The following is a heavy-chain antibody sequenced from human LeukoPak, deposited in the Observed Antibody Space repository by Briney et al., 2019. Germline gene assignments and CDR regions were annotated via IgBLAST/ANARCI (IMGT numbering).Heavy chain of an antibody. J-gene: IGHJ4*02. V-gene: IGHV3-7*01. CDR2: MERDGSEK. CDR1: GFTLSNFW. CDR3: ARESTEVTPGY. D-gene: IGHD4-23*01. Sequence: GGSLRLSCAASGFTLSNFWMSWVRQAPGKGLEWVANMERDGSEKNYVDAVKGRFTISRDNAKNTLFLQMNSLRGDDTAVYCCARESTEVTPGYWGQGTLVTVSS.